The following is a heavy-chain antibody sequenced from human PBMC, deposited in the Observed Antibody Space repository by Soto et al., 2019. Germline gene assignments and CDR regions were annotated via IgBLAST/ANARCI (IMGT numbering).Heavy chain of an antibody. CDR1: GGSISSSSYY. CDR2: IYYSGST. D-gene: IGHD6-19*01. CDR3: ARHSSSSGWYVPDNWFDP. Sequence: PSETLSLTCTVSGGSISSSSYYWGWIRQPPGKGLEWIGSIYYSGSTYYNPSLKSRVTISVDTSKNQFSLKLSSVTAADTAVYYCARHSSSSGWYVPDNWFDPWGQGTLVTVSS. V-gene: IGHV4-39*01. J-gene: IGHJ5*02.